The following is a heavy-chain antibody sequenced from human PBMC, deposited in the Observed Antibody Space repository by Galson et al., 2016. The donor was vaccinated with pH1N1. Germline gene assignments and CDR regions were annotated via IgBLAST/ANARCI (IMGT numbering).Heavy chain of an antibody. D-gene: IGHD2-15*01. CDR1: GFTFSSCA. J-gene: IGHJ6*02. CDR3: ARGYPGFSYYGMDV. V-gene: IGHV3-53*01. CDR2: IYSGGNT. Sequence: SLRLSCAASGFTFSSCAMSWFRQAPGKGLEWVSVIYSGGNTYYTDSVKGRFTISRDSSKNTLYLQMNSLRPEDTAVYYCARGYPGFSYYGMDVWGQGTTVTVSS.